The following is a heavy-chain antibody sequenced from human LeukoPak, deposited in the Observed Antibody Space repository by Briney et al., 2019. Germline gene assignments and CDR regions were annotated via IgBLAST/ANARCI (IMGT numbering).Heavy chain of an antibody. J-gene: IGHJ4*02. D-gene: IGHD3-22*01. CDR2: IYYSGST. CDR1: GGSISSYY. Sequence: SETLSLTCTVSGGSISSYYWSWIRQPPGKGLEWIGYIYYSGSTNYNPSLKSRVTISIDTSKKQFSLKLSSVTAADTAVYYCARVAAVVTSYYFDYWGQGTLVTVSS. V-gene: IGHV4-59*01. CDR3: ARVAAVVTSYYFDY.